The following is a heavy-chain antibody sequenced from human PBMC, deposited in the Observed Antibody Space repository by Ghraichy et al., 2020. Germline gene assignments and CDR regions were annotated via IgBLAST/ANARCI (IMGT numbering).Heavy chain of an antibody. V-gene: IGHV3-23*01. Sequence: GGSLRLSCAASGFTFSSYAMNWVRQAPGKGLEWLSAISGSGGSTYYADSVKGRFTISRDNSKNTLYLQMNSLRAEDTAVYYCAKALMITFGGVIANFDYWGQVSLVTVSS. CDR1: GFTFSSYA. CDR3: AKALMITFGGVIANFDY. CDR2: ISGSGGST. J-gene: IGHJ4*02. D-gene: IGHD3-16*02.